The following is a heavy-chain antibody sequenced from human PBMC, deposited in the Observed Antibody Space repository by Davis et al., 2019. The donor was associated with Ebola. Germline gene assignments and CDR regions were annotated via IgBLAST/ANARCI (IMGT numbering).Heavy chain of an antibody. J-gene: IGHJ5*02. CDR2: ISGSGGST. V-gene: IGHV3-23*01. Sequence: GESLKISCAASGFTFSSYAMSWVRQAPGKGLEWVSAISGSGGSTYYADSVKGRFTISRDNSKNTLYLQMNSLRAEDTAVYYCAKGDPSVVSTGGTWGQGTLVTVSS. CDR1: GFTFSSYA. D-gene: IGHD3-22*01. CDR3: AKGDPSVVSTGGT.